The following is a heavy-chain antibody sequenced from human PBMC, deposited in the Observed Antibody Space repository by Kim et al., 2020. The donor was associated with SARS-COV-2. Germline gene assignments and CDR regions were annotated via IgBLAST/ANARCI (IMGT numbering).Heavy chain of an antibody. V-gene: IGHV1-3*04. Sequence: ASVKVSCKASGYTFTNFAIHWVRQAPGQSLEAMGWINTGDGNTEYAQKFQGTVTITRDRSASTAYMELSSLTSEDTAMYYCARVYGDYANYFDSWGQGTLVTV. CDR1: GYTFTNFA. D-gene: IGHD4-17*01. CDR3: ARVYGDYANYFDS. J-gene: IGHJ4*02. CDR2: INTGDGNT.